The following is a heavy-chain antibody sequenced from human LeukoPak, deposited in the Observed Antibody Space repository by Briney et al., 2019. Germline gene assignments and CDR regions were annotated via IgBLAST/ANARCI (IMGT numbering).Heavy chain of an antibody. V-gene: IGHV4-59*01. J-gene: IGHJ5*02. CDR3: ARFSVAAAGTGWFDP. CDR2: IYYSEST. D-gene: IGHD6-13*01. CDR1: GVSISSYY. Sequence: ASETLSLTCTVSGVSISSYYWSWIRQPPGKGLELIGYIYYSESTNYNPSLKSRVTISIDTSKNQLSLKLSSVTAADTAVYYCARFSVAAAGTGWFDPWGQGTLVTVSA.